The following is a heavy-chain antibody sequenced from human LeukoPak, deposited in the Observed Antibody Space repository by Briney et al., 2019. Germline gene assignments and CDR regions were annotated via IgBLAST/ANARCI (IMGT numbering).Heavy chain of an antibody. CDR2: ITAGTTHI. V-gene: IGHV3-21*01. CDR3: ARDGSGWSRDY. CDR1: GFNFSPCA. Sequence: WGSLTISCAASGFNFSPCAMTWVRQAPGKGLEWVSTITAGTTHIYYADSVKGRFTTSRDDAKTSLYLQLSSLRTEDTAVYYCARDGSGWSRDYWGQGTLGT. D-gene: IGHD6-13*01. J-gene: IGHJ4*02.